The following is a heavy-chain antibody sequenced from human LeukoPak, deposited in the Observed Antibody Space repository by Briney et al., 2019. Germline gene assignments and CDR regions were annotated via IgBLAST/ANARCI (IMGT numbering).Heavy chain of an antibody. V-gene: IGHV3-11*01. D-gene: IGHD3-10*01. J-gene: IGHJ4*02. CDR2: VSSSGNTI. CDR3: ARDLYGSGNFFDY. CDR1: GFSFSDYY. Sequence: PGGSLRLSCAASGFSFSDYYMTWIRQAPGRGLEWVSYVSSSGNTIYYADSVTGRFTVSRDNAKESLYLQMNSLRAADTAVYYCARDLYGSGNFFDYWGQGTLVTVSS.